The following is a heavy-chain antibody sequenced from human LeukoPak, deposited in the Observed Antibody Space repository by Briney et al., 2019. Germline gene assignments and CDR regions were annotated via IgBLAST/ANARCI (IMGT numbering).Heavy chain of an antibody. CDR3: AKDRLLSFYGGYHGFDY. J-gene: IGHJ4*02. CDR2: ISGSGGST. D-gene: IGHD5-12*01. CDR1: GFTFSSYG. V-gene: IGHV3-23*01. Sequence: GGTLRLSCAASGFTFSSYGMSWVRQAPGKGLEWVSAISGSGGSTYYADSVKGRFTISRDNSKNTLYLQMNSLRAEETAVYYCAKDRLLSFYGGYHGFDYWGQGTLVTVSS.